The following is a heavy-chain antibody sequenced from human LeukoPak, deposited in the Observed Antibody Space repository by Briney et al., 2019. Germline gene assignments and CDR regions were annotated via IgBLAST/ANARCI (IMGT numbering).Heavy chain of an antibody. J-gene: IGHJ4*02. CDR3: ARDFQGVFDY. D-gene: IGHD3-16*01. CDR2: ISSSSSYI. CDR1: GFTFSSYS. V-gene: IGHV3-21*01. Sequence: GGSLRLSCAASGFTFSSYSMNWVRQAPGKGLEWVSSISSSSSYIHYADSVKGRFTISRDNAKNSLYLQMNSLRAEDTAVYYCARDFQGVFDYWGQGTLVTVSS.